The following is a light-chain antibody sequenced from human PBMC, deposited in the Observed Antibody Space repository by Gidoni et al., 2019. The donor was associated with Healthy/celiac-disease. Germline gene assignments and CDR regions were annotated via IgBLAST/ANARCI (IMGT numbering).Light chain of an antibody. V-gene: IGLV4-69*01. CDR3: QTWGTGAWV. J-gene: IGLJ3*02. Sequence: QLVLTHSPSASASLGASVKLTCTLSSGHSSNAIAWPQQQPEKGPRYLMKLNSDGSHSKGDGIPDLFSGSSSGAERYLTIASLQSEDEADYYCQTWGTGAWVFGGGTKLTVL. CDR2: LNSDGSH. CDR1: SGHSSNA.